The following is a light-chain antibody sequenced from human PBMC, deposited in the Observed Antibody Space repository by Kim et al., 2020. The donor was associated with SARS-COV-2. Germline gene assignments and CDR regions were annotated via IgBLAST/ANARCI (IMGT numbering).Light chain of an antibody. CDR3: QAWDSSTAI. Sequence: SVSPGQTVSITCSGDKLGDKYASWYQQKPGQSPVLVIYRDTKRPSGIPERFSGSNSGNTATLTISGTQATDEADYYCQAWDSSTAIFGGGTQLTVL. CDR1: KLGDKY. V-gene: IGLV3-1*01. CDR2: RDT. J-gene: IGLJ2*01.